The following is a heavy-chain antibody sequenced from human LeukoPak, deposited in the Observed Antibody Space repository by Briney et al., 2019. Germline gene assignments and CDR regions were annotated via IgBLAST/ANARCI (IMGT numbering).Heavy chain of an antibody. CDR3: ARTCSSSSCYMVH. CDR1: GYTFANFG. V-gene: IGHV1-18*01. D-gene: IGHD2-2*02. Sequence: GASVTVSCTASGYTFANFGITWVRQAPGQGLEWMGWIGVYNGNTNYAQNLQGRVTLTTDTSTSTAYMELRSLRSDDTALYYCARTCSSSSCYMVHWGQGTLVTVSS. J-gene: IGHJ4*02. CDR2: IGVYNGNT.